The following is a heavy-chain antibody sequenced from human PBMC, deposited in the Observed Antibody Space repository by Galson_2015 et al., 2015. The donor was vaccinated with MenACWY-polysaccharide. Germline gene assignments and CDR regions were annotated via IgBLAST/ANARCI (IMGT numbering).Heavy chain of an antibody. D-gene: IGHD5-18*01. J-gene: IGHJ4*02. CDR1: SDSVNTYF. Sequence: TGLLKTSETLSLTCPVSSDSVNTYFWSWFRQPPGKGLEWVGEVHHSGHTNYNPSLSGRVTISIVTASNQFFLKLTSVTAEDTAVYYCARARLPPRSPYYFDYWGRGSLVTVSS. CDR3: ARARLPPRSPYYFDY. CDR2: VHHSGHT. V-gene: IGHV4-34*01.